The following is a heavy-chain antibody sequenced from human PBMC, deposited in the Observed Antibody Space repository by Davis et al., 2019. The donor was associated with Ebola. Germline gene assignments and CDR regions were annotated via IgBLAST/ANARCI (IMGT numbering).Heavy chain of an antibody. Sequence: PGGSLRLSCAASGFTFSNAWMNWVRQAPGKGLEWVGRIKSKSDGGAADYAAPVKGRFTISRDDSKNTVYLQMNSLKTEDTAVHYCRSNFDYWGQGALVTVSS. CDR3: RSNFDY. CDR1: GFTFSNAW. V-gene: IGHV3-15*01. CDR2: IKSKSDGGAA. J-gene: IGHJ4*02.